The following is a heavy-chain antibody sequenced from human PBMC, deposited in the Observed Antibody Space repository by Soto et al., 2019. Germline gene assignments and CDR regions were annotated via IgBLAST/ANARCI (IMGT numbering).Heavy chain of an antibody. CDR2: ISYDGSNK. CDR3: ARELGYYDSSGPLDAFNI. CDR1: GFTFSSYA. J-gene: IGHJ3*02. V-gene: IGHV3-30-3*01. D-gene: IGHD3-22*01. Sequence: GGSLRHSCTASGFTFSSYAMHWVRQATGKGLEWVAVISYDGSNKYYADSVKGRFTISRDNAKNSLYLQMNSLRAEDTAVYYCARELGYYDSSGPLDAFNIWGQGTMVTVS.